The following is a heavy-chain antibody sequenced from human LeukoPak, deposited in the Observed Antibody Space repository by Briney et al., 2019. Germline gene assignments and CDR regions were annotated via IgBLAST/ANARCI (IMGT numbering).Heavy chain of an antibody. Sequence: ASVKVSCKASGYTFTSYYMHWVRQAPGQGLEWTGIINPSGGSTSYAQKFQGRVTMTRDTSKNQFSLKLSSVTAADTAVYYCARTIFGVVNAYYFDYWGQGTLVTVSS. CDR2: INPSGGST. CDR3: ARTIFGVVNAYYFDY. CDR1: GYTFTSYY. V-gene: IGHV1-46*01. J-gene: IGHJ4*02. D-gene: IGHD3-3*01.